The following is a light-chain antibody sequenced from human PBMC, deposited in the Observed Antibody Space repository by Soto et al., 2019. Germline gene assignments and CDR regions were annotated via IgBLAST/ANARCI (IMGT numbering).Light chain of an antibody. Sequence: PGERATLSSRASQNIRTNLAWYQQKPGQPPRLLIYDASTRAAGIPARFIGSGSGTEFTLTISSLQSEDFAIYYCQQFNSWLLTFGGGTKV. CDR3: QQFNSWLLT. J-gene: IGKJ4*01. CDR2: DAS. CDR1: QNIRTN. V-gene: IGKV3-15*01.